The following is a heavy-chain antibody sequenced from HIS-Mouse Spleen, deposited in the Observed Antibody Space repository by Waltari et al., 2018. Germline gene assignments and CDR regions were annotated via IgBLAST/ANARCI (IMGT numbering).Heavy chain of an antibody. CDR3: AKDKHHAFDY. V-gene: IGHV3-30*18. J-gene: IGHJ4*02. Sequence: QVQLVESGGGVVQPGRSLRLSCAASGFTFSSYGMHWVRQAPGKGVGWVAVLSYDGSNKYYADSVKGRFTISRDNSKNTLYLQMNSLRDEDTAGYYCAKDKHHAFDYWGQGTLVTVSS. CDR2: LSYDGSNK. CDR1: GFTFSSYG.